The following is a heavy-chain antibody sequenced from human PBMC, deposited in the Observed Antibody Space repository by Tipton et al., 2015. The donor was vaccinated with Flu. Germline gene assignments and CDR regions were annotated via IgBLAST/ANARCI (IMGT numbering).Heavy chain of an antibody. Sequence: TLSLTCTVSGGSISSGSYYWSWIRQPAGKGLEWIGRIYTSGSTNYNPSLKSRVTTSVDTSKNQFSLKLSSVTAADTAVYYCARGQIFGWFDPWGQGTLVTVSS. V-gene: IGHV4-61*02. D-gene: IGHD2/OR15-2a*01. CDR3: ARGQIFGWFDP. CDR2: IYTSGST. CDR1: GGSISSGSYY. J-gene: IGHJ5*02.